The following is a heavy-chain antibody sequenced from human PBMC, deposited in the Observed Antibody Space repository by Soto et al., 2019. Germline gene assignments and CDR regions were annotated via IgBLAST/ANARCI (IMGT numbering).Heavy chain of an antibody. Sequence: EVQLVESGGGLVQPGGSLRLSCAASGFTFSSYWMHWVRQAPGKGLVWVSRINSDGSSTSYADSVKGRFTTSRDNAKNTLYLQMNSLRAEDTAVYYCARDALDFWSGYYYYYYMDVWGKGTTVTVSS. J-gene: IGHJ6*03. CDR3: ARDALDFWSGYYYYYYMDV. CDR2: INSDGSST. D-gene: IGHD3-3*01. CDR1: GFTFSSYW. V-gene: IGHV3-74*01.